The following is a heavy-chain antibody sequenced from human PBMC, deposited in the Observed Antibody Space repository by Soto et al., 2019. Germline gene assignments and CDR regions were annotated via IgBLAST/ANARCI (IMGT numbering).Heavy chain of an antibody. D-gene: IGHD4-17*01. V-gene: IGHV3-21*01. CDR1: GFTFSSYS. J-gene: IGHJ4*02. Sequence: GGSLRLSCAASGFTFSSYSMNWVRQAPGKGLEWVSSISSSSSYIYYADSVKGRFTISRDNAKNSLYLQMNSLRAEDTAVYYCARDGYGDYGLDYWGQGTLVTVSS. CDR3: ARDGYGDYGLDY. CDR2: ISSSSSYI.